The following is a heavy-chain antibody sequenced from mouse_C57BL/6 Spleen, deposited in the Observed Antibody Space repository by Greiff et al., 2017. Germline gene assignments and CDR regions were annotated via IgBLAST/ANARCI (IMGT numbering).Heavy chain of an antibody. CDR3: ARPYSNYAMDY. J-gene: IGHJ4*01. CDR1: GYSFTSYY. Sequence: VQLVESGPELVKPGASVKISCKASGYSFTSYYIHWVKQRPGQGLEWIGWIYPGSGNTKYNEKFKGKATLTADTSSSTAYMQLSSLTSEDSAVYYCARPYSNYAMDYWGQGTSVTVSS. D-gene: IGHD2-5*01. CDR2: IYPGSGNT. V-gene: IGHV1-66*01.